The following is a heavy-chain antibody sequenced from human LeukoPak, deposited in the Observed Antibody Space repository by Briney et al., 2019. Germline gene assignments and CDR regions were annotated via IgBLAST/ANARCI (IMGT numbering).Heavy chain of an antibody. V-gene: IGHV3-48*01. J-gene: IGHJ4*02. CDR1: GFTFSTYT. CDR3: ARGHNWGFDY. Sequence: GGSLRLSCAASGFTFSTYTLNWVRQAPGKGLEWLSYVTLNGRSVHYADSVKGRFTISRDNAKNSLYLQMNSLRVEDTAVYYCARGHNWGFDYWGQGTLVTVSS. D-gene: IGHD1-1*01. CDR2: VTLNGRSV.